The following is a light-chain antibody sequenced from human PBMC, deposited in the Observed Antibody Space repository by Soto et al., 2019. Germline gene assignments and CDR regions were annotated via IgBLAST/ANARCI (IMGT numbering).Light chain of an antibody. CDR2: GAS. J-gene: IGKJ1*01. CDR3: QQYGASPRT. Sequence: EIVLTQSPGTLSLSPGERATLSCRASQSVSSSYLAWYQQKPGQGPRLLIYGASSRATGIPDRFSGSGSGTDFTLTISRLEPEDFAVYYCQQYGASPRTFGQGIKVDIK. CDR1: QSVSSSY. V-gene: IGKV3-20*01.